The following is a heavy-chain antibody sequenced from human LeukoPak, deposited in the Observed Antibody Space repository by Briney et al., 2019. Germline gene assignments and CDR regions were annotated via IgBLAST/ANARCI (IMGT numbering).Heavy chain of an antibody. CDR3: AREDDILIGYQLPYFDY. Sequence: SETLSLTCTVSGGSISSGSYYWSWIRQPAGKGLEWIGRIYTSGSTNYNPSLKSRVTISVDTSKNQFSLKLSSVTAADTAVYYCAREDDILIGYQLPYFDYWGQGTLVTVSS. CDR2: IYTSGST. J-gene: IGHJ4*02. D-gene: IGHD3-9*01. CDR1: GGSISSGSYY. V-gene: IGHV4-61*02.